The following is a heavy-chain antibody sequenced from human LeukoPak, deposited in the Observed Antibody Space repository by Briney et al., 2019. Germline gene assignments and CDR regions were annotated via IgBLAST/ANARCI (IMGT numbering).Heavy chain of an antibody. CDR3: VKDQVFRGSVSYGDY. CDR1: GFAFSSYA. D-gene: IGHD3-10*01. CDR2: FSKDGRTQ. J-gene: IGHJ4*02. V-gene: IGHV3-64D*09. Sequence: GGSLRLSCSASGFAFSSYAMYCVRQAPGKGLEYVSAFSKDGRTQYPADSVKGRITISRDNSKNTLYLQMSSLRPEDTAVYYCVKDQVFRGSVSYGDYWGQGTLVTVSS.